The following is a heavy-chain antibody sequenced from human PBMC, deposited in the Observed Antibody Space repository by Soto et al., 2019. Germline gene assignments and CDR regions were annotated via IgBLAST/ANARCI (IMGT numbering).Heavy chain of an antibody. J-gene: IGHJ6*02. CDR2: IIPIFGTA. D-gene: IGHD3-3*01. V-gene: IGHV1-69*13. Sequence: SVKVSCKASGGTFSSYAISWVRQAPRQGLEWMGGIIPIFGTANYAQKFQGRVTITADESTSTAYMELSSLRSEDTAVYYCASPYDFWSGYHPPRRYGMDVWGQGTTVTVSS. CDR1: GGTFSSYA. CDR3: ASPYDFWSGYHPPRRYGMDV.